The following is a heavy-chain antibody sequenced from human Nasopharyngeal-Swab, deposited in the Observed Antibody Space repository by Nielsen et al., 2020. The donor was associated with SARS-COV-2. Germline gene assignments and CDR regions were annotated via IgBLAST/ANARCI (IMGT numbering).Heavy chain of an antibody. CDR1: GFTFSSYA. CDR2: ISYDGSNK. J-gene: IGHJ1*01. V-gene: IGHV3-30*04. CDR3: AKDISGDSEYFQH. Sequence: GESLKISCAASGFTFSSYAMHWVRQAPGKGLEWVAVISYDGSNKYYADSVKGRFTISRDNAKNSLYLQMNSLRAEDTALYYCAKDISGDSEYFQHWGQGTLVTVSS. D-gene: IGHD4-17*01.